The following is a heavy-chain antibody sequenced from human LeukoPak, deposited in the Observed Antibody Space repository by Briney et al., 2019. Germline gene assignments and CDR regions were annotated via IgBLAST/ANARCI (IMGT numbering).Heavy chain of an antibody. J-gene: IGHJ6*03. CDR2: IRSKANSYAT. V-gene: IGHV3-73*01. CDR1: GFTLSGSA. Sequence: PGGSLRLSCAASGFTLSGSAMHWVRQASGKGLEWVGRIRSKANSYATAYAASVKGRFTISRDDSKNTAYLQMNSLRGEDTAVYYCAKDGDTMSGTYYYDMDVWGKGTTVTIS. D-gene: IGHD1-26*01. CDR3: AKDGDTMSGTYYYDMDV.